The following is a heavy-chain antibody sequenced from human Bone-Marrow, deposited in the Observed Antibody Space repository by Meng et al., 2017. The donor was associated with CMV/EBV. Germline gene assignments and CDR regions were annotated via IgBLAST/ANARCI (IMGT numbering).Heavy chain of an antibody. CDR3: AIPAGDFWSGQGSPDAFDI. D-gene: IGHD3-3*01. CDR1: GYTFTSYD. V-gene: IGHV1-8*01. CDR2: MNPNSGNT. J-gene: IGHJ3*02. Sequence: ASVKVSCKASGYTFTSYDINWVRQATGQGLEWMGWMNPNSGNTGYAQKFQGRVTMTRNTSISTAYMELSSLRSEDTAVYYCAIPAGDFWSGQGSPDAFDIWGQGTMVTVS.